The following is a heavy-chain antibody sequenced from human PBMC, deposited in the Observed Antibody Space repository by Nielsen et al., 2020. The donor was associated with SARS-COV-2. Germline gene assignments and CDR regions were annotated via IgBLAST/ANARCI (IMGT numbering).Heavy chain of an antibody. CDR3: VITRITIFGVVIVDAFDI. CDR2: FDPEDGET. D-gene: IGHD3-3*01. Sequence: ASVKVSCKVSGYTLTELSMHWVRQAPGKGLEWMGGFDPEDGETIYAQKFQGRVTMTEDTSTDTAYMELSSLRSEDTAVYYCVITRITIFGVVIVDAFDIWGQGTMVTVSS. J-gene: IGHJ3*02. CDR1: GYTLTELS. V-gene: IGHV1-24*01.